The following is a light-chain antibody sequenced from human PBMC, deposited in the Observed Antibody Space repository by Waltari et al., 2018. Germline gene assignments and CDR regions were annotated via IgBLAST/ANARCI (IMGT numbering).Light chain of an antibody. CDR2: HAS. CDR3: QKYDFLPAT. V-gene: IGKV3-20*01. J-gene: IGKJ1*01. CDR1: QGVGKY. Sequence: VLTQSPGTLSLSPGERAPLSCRASQGVGKYLAWYQQRPGQAPRLLLYHASIRATGIPDRFSGSGSGTDFSLTISRLEPEDFAVYYCQKYDFLPATFGQGTTVEIK.